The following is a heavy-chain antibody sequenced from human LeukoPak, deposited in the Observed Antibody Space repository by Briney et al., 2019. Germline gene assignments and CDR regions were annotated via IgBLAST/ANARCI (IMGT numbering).Heavy chain of an antibody. V-gene: IGHV4-30-2*06. CDR2: IYHSGST. CDR1: GGSISSGGYS. J-gene: IGHJ6*02. Sequence: PSETLSLTCAVSGGSISSGGYSWSWIRQSPGKGLEWIGYIYHSGSTYYNPSLKSRVTISVDRSKNQFSLKLSSVTAADTAVYYCARHPNFGEMDVWGQGTTVTVSS. CDR3: ARHPNFGEMDV. D-gene: IGHD3-10*01.